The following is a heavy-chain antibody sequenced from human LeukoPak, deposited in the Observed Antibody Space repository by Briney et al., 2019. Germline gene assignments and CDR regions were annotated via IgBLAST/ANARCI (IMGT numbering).Heavy chain of an antibody. CDR1: GFTFSSYA. D-gene: IGHD1-26*01. V-gene: IGHV3-30*02. CDR2: IRFDGSNK. CDR3: AKDIHERELAD. J-gene: IGHJ4*02. Sequence: GGSLRLSCAASGFTFSSYAVSWVRQAPGKGLEWVANIRFDGSNKYYADSVKGRFTISRDNSKNTLYLQMNSLRAEDTAVYYCAKDIHERELADWGQGTLVSVSS.